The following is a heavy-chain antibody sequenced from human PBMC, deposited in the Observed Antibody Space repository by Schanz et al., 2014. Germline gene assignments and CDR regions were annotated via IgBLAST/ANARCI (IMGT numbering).Heavy chain of an antibody. CDR3: ARGPATGAFYI. J-gene: IGHJ3*02. CDR1: GYSFTTYG. V-gene: IGHV1-46*03. Sequence: QVQLVQSAPEVKKPGASVKVSCKASGYSFTTYGLNWFRQAPGQGLEWMGLINPSVGNTNYAQKFRGRVTMTRDTSASTVYMELSSLRSEDTAVYFCARGPATGAFYIWGQGTMVTVSS. CDR2: INPSVGNT.